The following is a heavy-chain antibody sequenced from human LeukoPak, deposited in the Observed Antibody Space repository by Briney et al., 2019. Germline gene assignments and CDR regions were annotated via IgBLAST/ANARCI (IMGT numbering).Heavy chain of an antibody. V-gene: IGHV3-15*01. CDR2: IQTKNRGATT. D-gene: IGHD1-7*01. CDR1: GLTFSNAW. J-gene: IGHJ5*01. CDR3: TTGRGVMELPIFDC. Sequence: PGGSLRLPCVASGLTFSNAWMSWVRQAPGKGLEWVGRIQTKNRGATTDYAAPVKGRFSISRDDSKKTLYLQMNSLKTEDTAVYYCTTGRGVMELPIFDCWGQGTLVTVSS.